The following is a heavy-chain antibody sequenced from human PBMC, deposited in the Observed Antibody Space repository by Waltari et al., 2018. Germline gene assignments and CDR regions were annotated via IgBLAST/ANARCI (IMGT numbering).Heavy chain of an antibody. Sequence: EVQLVESGGGLVQPGGSLRLSCAASGFTFSYYDMDWVRQAPEKGLEWVGRTRNKARSYTTDYAASVKGRFTISRDDSKNSLYLHMNSLKMEDTAVYYCARDLDGDSNFDYWGQGTLVTVSS. J-gene: IGHJ4*02. D-gene: IGHD4-17*01. CDR2: TRNKARSYTT. V-gene: IGHV3-72*01. CDR3: ARDLDGDSNFDY. CDR1: GFTFSYYD.